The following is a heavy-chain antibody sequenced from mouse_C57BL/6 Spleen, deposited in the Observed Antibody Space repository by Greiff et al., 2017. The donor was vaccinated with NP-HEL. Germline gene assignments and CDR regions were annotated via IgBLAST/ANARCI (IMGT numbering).Heavy chain of an antibody. V-gene: IGHV1-82*01. D-gene: IGHD2-5*01. J-gene: IGHJ3*01. CDR3: ARGGSNIFAY. CDR1: GYAFSSSW. CDR2: IYPGDGDT. Sequence: VQVVESGPELVKPGASVKISCKASGYAFSSSWMNWVKQRPGKGLEWIGRIYPGDGDTNYNGKFKGKATLTADKSSSTAYMQLSSLTSEDSAVYFCARGGSNIFAYWGQGTLVTVSA.